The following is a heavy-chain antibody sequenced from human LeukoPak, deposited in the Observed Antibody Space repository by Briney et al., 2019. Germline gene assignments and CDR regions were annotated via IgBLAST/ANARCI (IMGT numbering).Heavy chain of an antibody. V-gene: IGHV4-39*02. CDR2: IFYSGTT. Sequence: SETLSLSCKASGDTITSGTNNWGRVRQPPGKGLEWIGNIFYSGTTYYNSSLKSRVTISLDTSKNHYSLELSPVTAAATDIYYFGRAGYGICWVPIPKWRDPCGQAILVTVST. CDR3: GRAGYGICWVPIPKWRDP. D-gene: IGHD2-15*01. J-gene: IGHJ5*02. CDR1: GDTITSGTNN.